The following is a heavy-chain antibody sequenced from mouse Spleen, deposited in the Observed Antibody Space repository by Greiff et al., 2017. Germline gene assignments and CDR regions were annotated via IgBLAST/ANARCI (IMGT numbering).Heavy chain of an antibody. CDR3: TIYGQYYFDY. D-gene: IGHD1-1*02. J-gene: IGHJ2*01. Sequence: VKLQESGAELVKPGASVKLSCKASGYTFTSYYMYWVKQRPGQGLEWIGEINPSNGGTNFNEKFKSKATLTVDKSSSTAYMQLSSLTSEDSAVYYCTIYGQYYFDYWGQGTTLTVSS. CDR1: GYTFTSYY. V-gene: IGHV1S16*01. CDR2: INPSNGGT.